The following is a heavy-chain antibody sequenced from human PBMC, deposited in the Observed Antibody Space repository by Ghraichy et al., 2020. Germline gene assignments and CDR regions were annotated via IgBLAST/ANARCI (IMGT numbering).Heavy chain of an antibody. CDR2: INPNSGGT. CDR1: GYTFTGYY. V-gene: IGHV1-2*02. Sequence: ASVKVSCKASGYTFTGYYMHWVRQAPGQGLEWMGWINPNSGGTNYAQKFQGRVTMTRDTSISTAYMELSRLRSDDTAVYYCARSERITMIVVVGLNWFDPWGQGTLVTVSS. CDR3: ARSERITMIVVVGLNWFDP. J-gene: IGHJ5*02. D-gene: IGHD3-22*01.